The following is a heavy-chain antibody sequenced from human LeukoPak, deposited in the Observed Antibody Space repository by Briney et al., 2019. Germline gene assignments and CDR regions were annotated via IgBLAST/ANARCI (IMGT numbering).Heavy chain of an antibody. J-gene: IGHJ4*02. CDR1: GYSISSGYF. V-gene: IGHV4-38-2*02. CDR3: AREMATIGTDY. Sequence: SETLSLTCTVSGYSISSGYFWSWIRQTRGKGLEWIGTVYHGTSPYYNPSLNGRLTISVDTSKNQLSLRLTSVTAADTAVYFCAREMATIGTDYWGQGTLVTVSS. D-gene: IGHD5-24*01. CDR2: VYHGTSP.